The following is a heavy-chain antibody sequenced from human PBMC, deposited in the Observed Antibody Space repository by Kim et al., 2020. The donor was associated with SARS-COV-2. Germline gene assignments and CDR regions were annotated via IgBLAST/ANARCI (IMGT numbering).Heavy chain of an antibody. Sequence: DSLKARFTIPRDNAKNSRYLQMNILRAEETAVYYCARSRYSNYNDYFDYWGQGTLVTVSS. V-gene: IGHV3-11*04. CDR3: ARSRYSNYNDYFDY. J-gene: IGHJ4*02. D-gene: IGHD4-4*01.